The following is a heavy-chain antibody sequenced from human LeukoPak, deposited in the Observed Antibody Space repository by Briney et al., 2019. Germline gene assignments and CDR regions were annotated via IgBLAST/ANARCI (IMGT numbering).Heavy chain of an antibody. V-gene: IGHV3-30*03. CDR3: ARRYFDY. J-gene: IGHJ4*02. Sequence: GGTLRLSCAASGFTFSSYGMHWVRQAPGKGLEWVAVISYDGSNKYYADSVKGRFTISRDNPKNTLYLQMNSLRAEDTAVYYCARRYFDYWGQGTLVTVSS. CDR1: GFTFSSYG. CDR2: ISYDGSNK.